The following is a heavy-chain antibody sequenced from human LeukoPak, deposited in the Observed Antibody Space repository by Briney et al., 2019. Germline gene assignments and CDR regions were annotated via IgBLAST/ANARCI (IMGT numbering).Heavy chain of an antibody. D-gene: IGHD3-10*01. CDR2: IRGKGNNYAT. V-gene: IGHV3-73*01. Sequence: GGSLKLSCVVSGFTFSDAAMHWVRQASGTGLEWVARIRGKGNNYATTYAASVEGRFTISRDDSKKTAFLQMNSLKVEDTAVYYCTARSDAYGHFDYWGQGILVTVFS. CDR3: TARSDAYGHFDY. J-gene: IGHJ4*02. CDR1: GFTFSDAA.